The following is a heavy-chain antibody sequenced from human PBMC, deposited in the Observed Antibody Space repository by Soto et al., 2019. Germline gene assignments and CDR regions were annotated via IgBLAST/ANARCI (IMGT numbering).Heavy chain of an antibody. CDR1: GYTFGGHF. V-gene: IGHV1-2*02. D-gene: IGHD3-3*01. J-gene: IGHJ4*02. Sequence: GASVKVSCKASGYTFGGHFLHWVRQAPGQGLECMGWINPNSGVTYYAHKFQGRVTMTSDTSINTAFMEVGGLTSDDTAVYYCAREVFWNAYFNYAGFDSCGQGTLVTVSS. CDR3: AREVFWNAYFNYAGFDS. CDR2: INPNSGVT.